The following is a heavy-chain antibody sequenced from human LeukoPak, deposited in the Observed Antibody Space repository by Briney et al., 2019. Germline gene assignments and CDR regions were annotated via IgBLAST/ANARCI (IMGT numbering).Heavy chain of an antibody. CDR3: ARDRLGGDLTGESLY. V-gene: IGHV1-18*01. J-gene: IGHJ4*02. CDR2: ISAYNGNT. Sequence: ASVKVSYKASGYPFDNFGLTWVRQAPGQGREWMGWISAYNGNTHYAQKFRGRLTMTTDTSTTTAYLELRRLKTDDTAVYYCARDRLGGDLTGESLYWGQGTLVTVSS. CDR1: GYPFDNFG. D-gene: IGHD4-17*01.